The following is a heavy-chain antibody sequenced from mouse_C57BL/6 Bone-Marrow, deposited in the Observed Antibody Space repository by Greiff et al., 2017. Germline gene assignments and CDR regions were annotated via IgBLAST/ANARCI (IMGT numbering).Heavy chain of an antibody. CDR3: AKGGLRPYYAMDY. D-gene: IGHD2-4*01. V-gene: IGHV14-3*01. Sequence: VQLKQSVAELVRPGASVKLSCTASGFNIKNTYMHWVKQRPEQGLEWIGRIDPANGNTKYAPKFQGKATITADTSSHTAYLQLSSLTSEDTAIYYCAKGGLRPYYAMDYWGQGTSVTVSS. J-gene: IGHJ4*01. CDR1: GFNIKNTY. CDR2: IDPANGNT.